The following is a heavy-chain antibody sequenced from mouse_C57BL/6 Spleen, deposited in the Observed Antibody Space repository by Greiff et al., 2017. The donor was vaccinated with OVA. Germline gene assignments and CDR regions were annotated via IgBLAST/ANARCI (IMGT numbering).Heavy chain of an antibody. CDR3: ARSGSHWYFDV. V-gene: IGHV1-61*01. Sequence: QVQLQQPGPELVRPGSSVKLSCKASGYTFTSYWMDWVKQRPGQGLEWIGNIYPSDSETHYNQKFKDKATLTVDKSSSTAYMQLSSLTSEDSAVYYCARSGSHWYFDVWGTGTTVTVSS. CDR2: IYPSDSET. J-gene: IGHJ1*03. CDR1: GYTFTSYW. D-gene: IGHD1-1*01.